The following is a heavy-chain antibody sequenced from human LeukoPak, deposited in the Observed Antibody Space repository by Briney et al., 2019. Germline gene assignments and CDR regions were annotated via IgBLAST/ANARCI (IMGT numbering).Heavy chain of an antibody. CDR3: ARHRYYYDSSGYYYQP. J-gene: IGHJ5*02. CDR1: GGSVSNYY. Sequence: SETLSLTCTGSGGSVSNYYWSWIRQPPGKGLEWIGYIYYSGSTNYNPSLKSRGTISVDTSKNQFSLRLSSVTAADTAVYYCARHRYYYDSSGYYYQPWGQGTLVTVSS. V-gene: IGHV4-59*02. CDR2: IYYSGST. D-gene: IGHD3-22*01.